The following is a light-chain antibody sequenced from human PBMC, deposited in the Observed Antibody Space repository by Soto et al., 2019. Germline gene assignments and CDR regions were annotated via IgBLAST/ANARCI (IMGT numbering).Light chain of an antibody. CDR2: MAS. Sequence: EIVVTQSPLSLPVIIGYQGFISFRSIQSLLHSNGFNYLDWYLQRPGQSPQLLIYMASSRASGVPDRFSGSGSGTDFTLTITRVEAEDVGIYYCMQAVQTPCSFGQGTKVDIK. CDR3: MQAVQTPCS. CDR1: QSLLHSNGFNY. V-gene: IGKV2-28*01. J-gene: IGKJ1*01.